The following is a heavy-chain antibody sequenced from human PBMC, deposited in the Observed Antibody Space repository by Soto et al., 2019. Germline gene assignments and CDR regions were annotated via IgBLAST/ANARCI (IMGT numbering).Heavy chain of an antibody. V-gene: IGHV1-8*01. CDR2: MNPNSDNT. Sequence: QVQLVQSGAEVKKPGASVKVACKASGYTFTSYDIHWVRQATGQGLEWMGWMNPNSDNTGYAQNFQGRVTMTRDTSISTIYMELSSLRSEDTAVYYCARGRDKKREFPRGPDFWGQGTLVTVPS. CDR3: ARGRDKKREFPRGPDF. J-gene: IGHJ4*02. CDR1: GYTFTSYD. D-gene: IGHD3-10*01.